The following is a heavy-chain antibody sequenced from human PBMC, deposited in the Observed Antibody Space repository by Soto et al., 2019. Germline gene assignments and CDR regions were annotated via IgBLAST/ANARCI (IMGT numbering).Heavy chain of an antibody. CDR3: ARVSGYSGPVEVDYYYYSGMDV. CDR2: ISAYNGNT. V-gene: IGHV1-18*01. Sequence: ASVKVSCKASGYTFTSYGISWVRQAPGQGLEWMGWISAYNGNTNYAQKLQGRVTMTTDTSTSTAYMELRSLRSDDTAVYYCARVSGYSGPVEVDYYYYSGMDVWGQGTTVTVSS. CDR1: GYTFTSYG. D-gene: IGHD5-12*01. J-gene: IGHJ6*02.